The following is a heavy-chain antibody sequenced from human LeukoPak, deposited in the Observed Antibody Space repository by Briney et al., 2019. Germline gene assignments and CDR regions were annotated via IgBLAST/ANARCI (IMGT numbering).Heavy chain of an antibody. V-gene: IGHV1-3*01. Sequence: ASVKVSRRASGYTFTSYAMHWVRQAPGQRLEWMGWINAGNGNTKYSQKFQGRVTITRDTSASTAYMELSSLRSEDTAVYYCARGDSSGYYYEYYFDYWGQGTLVTVSS. CDR1: GYTFTSYA. CDR3: ARGDSSGYYYEYYFDY. CDR2: INAGNGNT. J-gene: IGHJ4*02. D-gene: IGHD3-22*01.